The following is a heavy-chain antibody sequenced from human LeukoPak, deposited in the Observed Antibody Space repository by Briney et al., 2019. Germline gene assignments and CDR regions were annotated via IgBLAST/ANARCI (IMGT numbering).Heavy chain of an antibody. CDR2: INTDGSSV. CDR3: ARVKDIAVAGSPDY. Sequence: GGSLRLSCAASAFTFSSYAMSWVRRAPGKGPVWVSRINTDGSSVSHADSVKGRFTISRDNAKDTLYLQMNSLRAEDTAVYYCARVKDIAVAGSPDYWGQGTLVTVSS. V-gene: IGHV3-74*01. D-gene: IGHD6-19*01. CDR1: AFTFSSYA. J-gene: IGHJ4*02.